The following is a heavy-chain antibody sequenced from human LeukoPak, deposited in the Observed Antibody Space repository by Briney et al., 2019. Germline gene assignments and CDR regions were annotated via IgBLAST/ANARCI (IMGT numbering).Heavy chain of an antibody. CDR3: VSFYETY. J-gene: IGHJ4*02. Sequence: GGSLRLSCAASGYYWMHWVRQAPGKGLVWVSHINSDGSWTSYADSVKGRFTISKDNAKNTVYLQMNNLRAEDTAVYYCVSFYETYWGRGTLVTVSS. CDR1: GYYW. D-gene: IGHD2-2*01. V-gene: IGHV3-74*01. CDR2: INSDGSWT.